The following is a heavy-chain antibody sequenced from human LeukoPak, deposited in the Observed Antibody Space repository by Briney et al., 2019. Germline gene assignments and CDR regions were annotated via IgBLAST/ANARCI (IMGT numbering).Heavy chain of an antibody. CDR1: GFTFSSYS. Sequence: GGSLRLSCAASGFTFSSYSMNWVRQAPGKGLEWVSYISSSSSTIYYADSEKGRFTISRDNAKNSLYLQMNSLRAEDTAVYYCASGGMVRGVITPYYWGQGTLVTVSS. J-gene: IGHJ4*02. CDR2: ISSSSSTI. V-gene: IGHV3-48*04. CDR3: ASGGMVRGVITPYY. D-gene: IGHD3-10*01.